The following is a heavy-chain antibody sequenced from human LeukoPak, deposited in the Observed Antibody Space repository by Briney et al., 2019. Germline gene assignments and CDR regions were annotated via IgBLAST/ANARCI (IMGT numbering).Heavy chain of an antibody. D-gene: IGHD4-23*01. V-gene: IGHV4-38-2*02. Sequence: PSETLSLTCTVSGYSISSGFYWGWIRQPPGKGLECIGSIYHSGSTYYNPSLKSRVAISVDTSKNQFSLNLSSVTAADTAMYYCARAVGTSRNFFDYWGQGTLVTVSS. CDR2: IYHSGST. J-gene: IGHJ4*02. CDR1: GYSISSGFY. CDR3: ARAVGTSRNFFDY.